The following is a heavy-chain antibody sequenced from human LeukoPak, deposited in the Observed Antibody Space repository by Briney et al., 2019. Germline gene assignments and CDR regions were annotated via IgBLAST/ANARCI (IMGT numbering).Heavy chain of an antibody. D-gene: IGHD3-10*01. CDR3: ARDRRSITMVRGRVYFDY. CDR2: IKKDGSEK. V-gene: IGHV3-7*01. CDR1: GFTFSSHW. Sequence: PGGSLRLSCAASGFTFSSHWMSWVRQAPGKGLEWVANIKKDGSEKYYVDSVKGRFTISRDNAKNSLYLQMNSLRAEDTAVYYCARDRRSITMVRGRVYFDYWGQGTLVTVSS. J-gene: IGHJ4*02.